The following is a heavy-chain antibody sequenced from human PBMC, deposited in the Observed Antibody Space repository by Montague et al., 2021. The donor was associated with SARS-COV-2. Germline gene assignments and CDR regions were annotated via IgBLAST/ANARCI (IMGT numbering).Heavy chain of an antibody. CDR2: VYYSGRS. D-gene: IGHD2-15*01. Sequence: SETLSLTCTVSGDSISTSYWAWIRQPPGKGLEWIGYVYYSGRSSYNSSLKSRVTISVDTSKNQVSLNLRSVAAADTAVYFCVRADRRGPDTPHLYYNKGMDLWGQGTTVTVSS. V-gene: IGHV4-59*01. J-gene: IGHJ6*02. CDR3: VRADRRGPDTPHLYYNKGMDL. CDR1: GDSISTSY.